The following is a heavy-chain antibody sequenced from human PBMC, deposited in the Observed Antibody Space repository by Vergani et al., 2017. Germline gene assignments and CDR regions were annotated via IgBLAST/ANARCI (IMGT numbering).Heavy chain of an antibody. V-gene: IGHV3-21*01. J-gene: IGHJ3*02. CDR3: AGDLSAGWGSYRIDAFDI. D-gene: IGHD1-26*01. CDR2: ISSSSSYI. Sequence: EVQLVESGGGLVKPGGSLRLSCAASGFTFSSYSMNWVRQAPGKGLEWVSSISSSSSYIYYADSVKGRFTISRDNAKNSLYLQMNGLRAEDTAVYYCAGDLSAGWGSYRIDAFDIWGQGTMVTVSS. CDR1: GFTFSSYS.